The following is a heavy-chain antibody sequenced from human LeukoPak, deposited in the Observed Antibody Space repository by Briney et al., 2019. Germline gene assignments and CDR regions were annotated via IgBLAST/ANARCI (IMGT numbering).Heavy chain of an antibody. V-gene: IGHV4-34*01. CDR3: ARGRFGGNGDY. CDR1: GGSFSGYY. CDR2: INHSGST. D-gene: IGHD4-23*01. J-gene: IGHJ4*02. Sequence: PSETLSLTCAVYGGSFSGYYRSWIRQPPGKGLEWIGEINHSGSTNYNPSLKSRVTISVDTSKNQFSLKLSSVTAADTAVYYCARGRFGGNGDYWGQGTLVTVSS.